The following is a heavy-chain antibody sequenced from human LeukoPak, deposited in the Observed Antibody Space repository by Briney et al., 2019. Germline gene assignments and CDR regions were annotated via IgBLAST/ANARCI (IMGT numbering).Heavy chain of an antibody. V-gene: IGHV4-39*06. CDR1: VGSIIISSYY. J-gene: IGHJ4*02. CDR3: ARGGIAAGGNDFDY. D-gene: IGHD6-13*01. CDR2: ISGGVST. Sequence: SETLSVSCTLPVGSIIISSYYAGCIRQPPGKGLGWIGRISGGVSTDYNDYLKSRVTMSVDTSKNQFALKVMSVTTADTAVYYCARGGIAAGGNDFDYWGQGTLVTVSS.